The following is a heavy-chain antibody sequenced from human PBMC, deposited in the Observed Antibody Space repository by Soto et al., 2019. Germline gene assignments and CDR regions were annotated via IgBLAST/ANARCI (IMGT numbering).Heavy chain of an antibody. CDR3: ARRKITMVRGVNPSYYYYGMDV. D-gene: IGHD3-10*01. CDR1: GFSFSTYG. J-gene: IGHJ6*02. Sequence: GGSLRLSCAASGFSFSTYGIHWVRQAPGKGLEWVAVISYDGSNKYYADSVKGRFTISRDNSKNQFSLQLNSVTPEDTAVYYCARRKITMVRGVNPSYYYYGMDVWGQGTTVTVSS. CDR2: ISYDGSNK. V-gene: IGHV3-30*03.